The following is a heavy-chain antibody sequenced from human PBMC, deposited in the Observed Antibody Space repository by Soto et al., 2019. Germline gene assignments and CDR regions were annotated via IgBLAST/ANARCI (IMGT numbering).Heavy chain of an antibody. Sequence: QVQLQESGPGLVKPSQTLSLTCTVSGGSISSGGYYWSWIRQHPGKGLEWIGYIYYSGRTYYNPSPXSXXTIPVDTTKNQFSLKLSSVTAADTAVYYCARSVFPWGQGTLVTVSS. J-gene: IGHJ5*02. V-gene: IGHV4-31*03. CDR3: ARSVFP. CDR1: GGSISSGGYY. CDR2: IYYSGRT.